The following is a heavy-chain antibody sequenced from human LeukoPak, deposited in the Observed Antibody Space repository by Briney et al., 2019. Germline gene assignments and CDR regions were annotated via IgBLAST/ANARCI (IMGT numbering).Heavy chain of an antibody. CDR3: ARGGIAVDDYGSGSYSYFDY. V-gene: IGHV1-2*02. J-gene: IGHJ4*02. CDR2: INPDSGGT. CDR1: GYTFTVYY. D-gene: IGHD3-10*01. Sequence: ASVKVSCKVSGYTFTVYYMHWVRQAPGQGLEWLGWINPDSGGTNYAQNFQGRVTMTRDTSISTAYMELSRLRSDDTAVYYCARGGIAVDDYGSGSYSYFDYWGQGTLVTVSS.